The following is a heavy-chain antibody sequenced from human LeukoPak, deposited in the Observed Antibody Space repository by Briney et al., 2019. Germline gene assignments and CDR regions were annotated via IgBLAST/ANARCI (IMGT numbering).Heavy chain of an antibody. V-gene: IGHV4-34*01. Sequence: PETLSLTCAVYVGSFSGYYWSWIRQPPGKGLEWIGEINHSESTNYNPSLKSRVTISVDTSKNQFSLKLSSVTAADTAVYYCARDPRFPTSPNYYGSGSYLDYWGQGNLVTVSS. CDR3: ARDPRFPTSPNYYGSGSYLDY. D-gene: IGHD3-10*01. CDR1: VGSFSGYY. CDR2: INHSEST. J-gene: IGHJ4*02.